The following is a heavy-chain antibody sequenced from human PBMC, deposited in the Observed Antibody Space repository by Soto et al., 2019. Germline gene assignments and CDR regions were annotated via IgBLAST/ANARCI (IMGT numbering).Heavy chain of an antibody. V-gene: IGHV1-46*01. D-gene: IGHD3-16*01. J-gene: IGHJ6*02. Sequence: QVQLVQSGAEVKKPGASVKVSCKASGYTFTSYYMHWVRQAPGQGLEWMGIINPSGGSTSYAQKFQGRVTMTRDTSTSTVYMELSSLRSEDTAVYYCARDVGLGLGWGDYYYYGMDVWGQGTTVTVSS. CDR3: ARDVGLGLGWGDYYYYGMDV. CDR2: INPSGGST. CDR1: GYTFTSYY.